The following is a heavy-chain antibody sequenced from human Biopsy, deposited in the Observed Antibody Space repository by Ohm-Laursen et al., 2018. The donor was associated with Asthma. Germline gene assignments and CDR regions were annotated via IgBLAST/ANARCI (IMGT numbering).Heavy chain of an antibody. CDR3: ARTLAAADSYDY. V-gene: IGHV1-18*01. D-gene: IGHD6-19*01. CDR1: GYTFTSYT. J-gene: IGHJ4*02. Sequence: GASVKVSCNASGYTFTSYTITWVRQAPGQGLEWMGWISPDSGNTNYAQKLQGRVTMTTDTSTSTAYMELRSLRSDDTAVYYCARTLAAADSYDYWGQGTLVTVSS. CDR2: ISPDSGNT.